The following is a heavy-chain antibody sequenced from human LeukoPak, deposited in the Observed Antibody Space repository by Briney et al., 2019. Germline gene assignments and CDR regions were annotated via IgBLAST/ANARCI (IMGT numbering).Heavy chain of an antibody. CDR1: GFTFSSYN. Sequence: GGSLRLSCAASGFTFSSYNMNWVRQAPGKGLEWGSYISGRGNTIKYADSVQGRFTISRENGKNSLYLHMSSLRAEDTAVYYCARDPPALEDFDYWGQGTQVTVSS. V-gene: IGHV3-48*04. J-gene: IGHJ4*02. CDR2: ISGRGNTI. CDR3: ARDPPALEDFDY.